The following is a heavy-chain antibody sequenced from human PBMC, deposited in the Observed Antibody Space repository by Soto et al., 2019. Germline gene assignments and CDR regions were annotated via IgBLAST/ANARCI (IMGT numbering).Heavy chain of an antibody. CDR2: ISNDGTSE. V-gene: IGHV3-30*03. D-gene: IGHD1-26*01. J-gene: IGHJ4*02. Sequence: QVQVVESGGGVVHPEKSLRLSGAASGFTFSNFGMHWVRQAPGKGLEWVAVISNDGTSENYAQSEKGRFTISRENSKNTLYLQINSLRAEDTAVYYCAGGSGSSNVWGQGNLVTVSS. CDR1: GFTFSNFG. CDR3: AGGSGSSNV.